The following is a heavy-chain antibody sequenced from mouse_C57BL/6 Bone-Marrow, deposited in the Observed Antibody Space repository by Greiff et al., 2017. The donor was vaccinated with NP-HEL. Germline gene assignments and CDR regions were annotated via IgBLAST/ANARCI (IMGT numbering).Heavy chain of an antibody. V-gene: IGHV5-4*01. CDR1: GFTFSSYA. J-gene: IGHJ3*01. D-gene: IGHD1-1*02. CDR2: ISDGGSYT. Sequence: EVQLVESGGGLVKPGGSLKLSCAASGFTFSSYAMSWVRQTPEKRLEWVATISDGGSYTYYPDNLKGRFTISKDNAKNNLYLQMSHLKSEDTAMYYCARGVVAYWGHGTLVTVSA. CDR3: ARGVVAY.